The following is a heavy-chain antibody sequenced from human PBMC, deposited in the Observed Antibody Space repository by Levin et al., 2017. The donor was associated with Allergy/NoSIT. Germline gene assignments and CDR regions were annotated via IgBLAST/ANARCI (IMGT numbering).Heavy chain of an antibody. CDR3: ARGYLILFDY. CDR2: INHSGST. Sequence: SQTLSLTCAVYGGSFRGYYWSWIRQPPGKGLEWIGEINHSGSTNYNPSLKSRVTISVDTSKNQFSLKLSSVTAADTAVYYCARGYLILFDYWGQGTLVTVSS. J-gene: IGHJ4*02. CDR1: GGSFRGYY. V-gene: IGHV4-34*01.